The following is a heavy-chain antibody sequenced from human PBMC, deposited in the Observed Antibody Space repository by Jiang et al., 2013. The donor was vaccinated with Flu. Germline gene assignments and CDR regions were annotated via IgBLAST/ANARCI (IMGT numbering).Heavy chain of an antibody. CDR2: IYSGGST. CDR1: GFTVSSNY. J-gene: IGHJ6*02. Sequence: RLSCAASGFTVSSNYMSWVRQAPGKGLEWVSVIYSGGSTYYADSVKGRFTISRDNSKNTLYLQMNSLRAEDTAVYYCARDREREGMDVWGQGTTVTVSS. D-gene: IGHD1-26*01. CDR3: ARDREREGMDV. V-gene: IGHV3-66*01.